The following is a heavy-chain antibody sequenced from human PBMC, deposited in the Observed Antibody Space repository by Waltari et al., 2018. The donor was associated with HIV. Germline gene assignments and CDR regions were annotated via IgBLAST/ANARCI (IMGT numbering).Heavy chain of an antibody. D-gene: IGHD3-16*01. Sequence: QVQLVESGGGVVQPGRSLRLSCAASGFTFSSYAMHWVRQAPGKGLECVGVISYEGSNKHYADSGKGRFTISRDNSKNTLCLQMNSLRAEDSAIYYCARGDITLTSSSRDQWGQGILVTVSS. CDR1: GFTFSSYA. CDR2: ISYEGSNK. J-gene: IGHJ4*02. CDR3: ARGDITLTSSSRDQ. V-gene: IGHV3-30*01.